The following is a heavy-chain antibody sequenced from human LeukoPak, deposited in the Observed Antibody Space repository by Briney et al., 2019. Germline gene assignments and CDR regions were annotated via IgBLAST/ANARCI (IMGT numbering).Heavy chain of an antibody. CDR3: ARISVGAAGNNWFDP. D-gene: IGHD6-13*01. V-gene: IGHV4-39*01. Sequence: ASGTLSLTCTVSGGSISSSSYYWGWIRQPPGKGLEWIGSIYYSGSTYYNPSLKSRVTISVDTSKNQFSLKLSSVTAADTAVYYCARISVGAAGNNWFDPWGQGTLVTVSS. J-gene: IGHJ5*02. CDR2: IYYSGST. CDR1: GGSISSSSYY.